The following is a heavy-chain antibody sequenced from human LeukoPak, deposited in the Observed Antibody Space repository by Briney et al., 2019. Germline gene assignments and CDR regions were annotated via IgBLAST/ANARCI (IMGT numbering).Heavy chain of an antibody. Sequence: GGSRRLSCAVSGVTFSSFAMTWVRQAPGKGLEWVSAVSGSGANTYYADSVEGRFTISRDNSKNTLYLQMNNLRAEDTAVYYCVGDFDYWGQGTLVTVSS. CDR2: VSGSGANT. CDR3: VGDFDY. D-gene: IGHD3-16*01. V-gene: IGHV3-23*01. J-gene: IGHJ4*02. CDR1: GVTFSSFA.